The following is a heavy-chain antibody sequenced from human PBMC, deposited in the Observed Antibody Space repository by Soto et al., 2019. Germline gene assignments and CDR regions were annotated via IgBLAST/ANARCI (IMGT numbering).Heavy chain of an antibody. CDR1: GFTFTDYY. J-gene: IGHJ4*02. CDR3: ARAPYGGNAEWGIDY. Sequence: VQLVQSGEGLAKPGGSLRLSCAASGFTFTDYYMSWIRQAPGTGMEWVSYVSGSGSSFSYADSVNGRFTISRDNAKNSLYLQTNSLRDEDTAVYYCARAPYGGNAEWGIDYGGQETLVTFSS. CDR2: VSGSGSSF. V-gene: IGHV3-11*01. D-gene: IGHD4-17*01.